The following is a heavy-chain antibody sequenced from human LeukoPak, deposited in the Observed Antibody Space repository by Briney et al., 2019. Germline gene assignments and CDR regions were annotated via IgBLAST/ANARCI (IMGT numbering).Heavy chain of an antibody. J-gene: IGHJ4*02. Sequence: WIRQPPGKGLEWMGIIYPGDSDTRYSPSFQGQVTISADKSISTAYLQWSSLKASDTAMYYCAMGPNYFDYWGQGTLVTVSS. V-gene: IGHV5-51*01. CDR2: IYPGDSDT. CDR3: AMGPNYFDY.